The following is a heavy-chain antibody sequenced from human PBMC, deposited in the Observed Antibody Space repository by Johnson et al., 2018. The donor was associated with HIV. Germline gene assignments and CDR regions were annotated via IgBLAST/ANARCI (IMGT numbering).Heavy chain of an antibody. CDR3: AREVAGDYGDSPGAFDI. V-gene: IGHV3-74*01. Sequence: VPLVESGGGFVQPGGSQRLSCAVSGFTFNTYWMHWVRQAPGKGLVWVARINSDGGSTSYVDSVKGRFTISRDNARNTLYLQMNSLRAEDTAVYYCAREVAGDYGDSPGAFDIWGQGTMVTVSS. D-gene: IGHD4-17*01. CDR1: GFTFNTYW. CDR2: INSDGGST. J-gene: IGHJ3*02.